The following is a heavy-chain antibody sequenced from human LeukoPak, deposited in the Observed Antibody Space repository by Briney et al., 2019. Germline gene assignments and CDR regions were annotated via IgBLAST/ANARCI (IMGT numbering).Heavy chain of an antibody. D-gene: IGHD3-22*01. Sequence: GASVSVFCRASSYTFTNYAFTWVTQAPGQGLEWMGWIRAYNDNTKYAQTPQDRDTMNTDTPTSTAHMALRTLRSGHTPVYYCARDRRHKSYHYDSSALGGQGTLVTVSS. J-gene: IGHJ4*02. CDR1: SYTFTNYA. V-gene: IGHV1-18*01. CDR3: ARDRRHKSYHYDSSAL. CDR2: IRAYNDNT.